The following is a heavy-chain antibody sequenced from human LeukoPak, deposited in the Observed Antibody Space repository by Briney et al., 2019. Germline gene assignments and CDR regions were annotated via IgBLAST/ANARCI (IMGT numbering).Heavy chain of an antibody. CDR1: GDSINSHSYY. J-gene: IGHJ4*02. Sequence: SDTLSLTCTVSGDSINSHSYYWGWIRQPPGKGLEWLGRVYYDVTFYSNPSLKSHDDVFVDTYRDQLFLDHSVFAAAHTAFFSCVKHKSTNTGYFDSCGQGALVSVSS. D-gene: IGHD5-24*01. V-gene: IGHV4-39*01. CDR3: VKHKSTNTGYFDS. CDR2: VYYDVTF.